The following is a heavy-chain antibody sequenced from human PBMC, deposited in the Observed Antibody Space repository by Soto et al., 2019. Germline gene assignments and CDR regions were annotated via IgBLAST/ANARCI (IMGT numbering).Heavy chain of an antibody. CDR1: GFTFSSYG. V-gene: IGHV3-33*01. D-gene: IGHD3-22*01. CDR2: IWYDGSNK. Sequence: QVQLVESGGGVAQPGRSLRLSCAASGFTFSSYGMHWVRQAPGKGLEWVAVIWYDGSNKYYADSVKGRFTISRDNSKNTLYLQMTSLRAEDTAVYYCARDRLAAYYYDSSGYNYYYGMDVWGQGTTVTVSS. CDR3: ARDRLAAYYYDSSGYNYYYGMDV. J-gene: IGHJ6*02.